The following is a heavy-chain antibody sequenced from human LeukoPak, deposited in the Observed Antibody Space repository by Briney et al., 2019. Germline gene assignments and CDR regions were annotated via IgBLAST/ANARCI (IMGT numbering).Heavy chain of an antibody. CDR3: ARDVLGYCSGGSCYSGYFDY. CDR2: ISSSGSTI. D-gene: IGHD2-15*01. CDR1: GFTFSDYY. Sequence: PGGSLRLSCAASGFTFSDYYMSWIRQAPGKGLEWVSYISSSGSTIYYADSVKGRFTISRDNAKNSLYLQMNSLRAEDTAVYYCARDVLGYCSGGSCYSGYFDYWGQGTLVTVSS. V-gene: IGHV3-11*01. J-gene: IGHJ4*02.